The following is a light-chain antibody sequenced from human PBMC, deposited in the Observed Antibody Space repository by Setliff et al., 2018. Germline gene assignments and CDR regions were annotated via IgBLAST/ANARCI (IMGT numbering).Light chain of an antibody. CDR2: DVS. V-gene: IGLV2-11*01. J-gene: IGLJ1*01. CDR1: SSDVGSYNL. Sequence: SVLTQPASVSGSPGQSITISCTGTSSDVGSYNLVSWYQQHPGKAPKLMIYDVSKRPSGVPDRFSGSKSGNTASLTISGLQAEDEADYYCCSYAGSYTSLYVFGTGTKATV. CDR3: CSYAGSYTSLYV.